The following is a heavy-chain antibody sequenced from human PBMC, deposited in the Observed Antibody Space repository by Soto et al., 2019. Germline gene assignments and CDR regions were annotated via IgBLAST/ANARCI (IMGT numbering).Heavy chain of an antibody. D-gene: IGHD5-12*01. J-gene: IGHJ3*02. CDR1: GGSISSGGYY. Sequence: QVQLQESGPGLVKPSQTLSLTCTVSGGSISSGGYYWSWIRQHPGKGLEWIGYIYYSGSTYYNPSLKSRVTISVDTSKNQFSLKLSSVTAADTAVYYCARESPKVAHRRGAFDIWGQGTMVTVSS. CDR3: ARESPKVAHRRGAFDI. CDR2: IYYSGST. V-gene: IGHV4-31*03.